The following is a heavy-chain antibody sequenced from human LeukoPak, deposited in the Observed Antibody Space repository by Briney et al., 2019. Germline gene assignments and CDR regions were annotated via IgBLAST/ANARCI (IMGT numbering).Heavy chain of an antibody. CDR2: IWYDGSNK. Sequence: GGSLRLSCAASGFTFSSYGMHWVRQAPGKGLEWVAVIWYDGSNKHYGDSVKGRFTISRDNSKNTLYLQMNSLRAEDTAAYYCARAGYGDPHFDFWGQGALVTVSS. D-gene: IGHD4-17*01. CDR1: GFTFSSYG. CDR3: ARAGYGDPHFDF. V-gene: IGHV3-33*01. J-gene: IGHJ4*02.